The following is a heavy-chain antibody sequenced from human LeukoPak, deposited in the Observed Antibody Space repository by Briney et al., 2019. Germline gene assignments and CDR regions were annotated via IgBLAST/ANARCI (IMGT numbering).Heavy chain of an antibody. J-gene: IGHJ6*03. CDR3: ARADHLMGQGSSGYYVYYYYYMDV. CDR1: GYTFTGYY. CDR2: INPSGGST. D-gene: IGHD3-22*01. Sequence: ASVKVSCKASGYTFTGYYMHWVRQAPGQGLEWMGIINPSGGSTSYAQKFQGRVTMTRDMSTSTAYMELSSLRSEDTAVYYCARADHLMGQGSSGYYVYYYYYMDVWGKGNTVTISS. V-gene: IGHV1-46*01.